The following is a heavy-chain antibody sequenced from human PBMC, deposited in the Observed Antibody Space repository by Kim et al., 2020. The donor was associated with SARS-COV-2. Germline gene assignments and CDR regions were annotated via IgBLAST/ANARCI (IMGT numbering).Heavy chain of an antibody. Sequence: DYAQKSQGRVTMTRNTSQSTAYMELSSLRSEDTAVYYCASSGPNTAMETPWGQGTLVTVSS. V-gene: IGHV1-8*01. J-gene: IGHJ5*02. D-gene: IGHD5-18*01. CDR3: ASSGPNTAMETP.